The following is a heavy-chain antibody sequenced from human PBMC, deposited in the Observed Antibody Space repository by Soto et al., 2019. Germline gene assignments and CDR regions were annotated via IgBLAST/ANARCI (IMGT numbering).Heavy chain of an antibody. V-gene: IGHV3-74*01. CDR2: IKSDGTST. Sequence: EVQLVESGGGLVQPGGSLRLSCAVSGFTFSTYWMHWVRQAPGKGLVWVSGIKSDGTSTYYADSVKGRFTIPRDNTRNTLYLQMSSLRAEDTGLYYCTREQQLWIGAYAYWGQGALVTVSS. CDR3: TREQQLWIGAYAY. J-gene: IGHJ4*02. D-gene: IGHD2-8*01. CDR1: GFTFSTYW.